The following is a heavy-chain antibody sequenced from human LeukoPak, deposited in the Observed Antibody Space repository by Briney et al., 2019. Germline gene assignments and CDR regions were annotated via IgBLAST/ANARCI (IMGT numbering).Heavy chain of an antibody. Sequence: PSETLSLTCAVYGGSFRGYYWSWIRQPPGKGLEWIGEINHSGSTNYNPSLKSRVSISVDTSKNQFSLKLSSVTAADTALYYCARGHYLRGGAFDIWGQGTMVTVSS. CDR1: GGSFRGYY. V-gene: IGHV4-34*01. CDR3: ARGHYLRGGAFDI. J-gene: IGHJ3*02. CDR2: INHSGST. D-gene: IGHD2/OR15-2a*01.